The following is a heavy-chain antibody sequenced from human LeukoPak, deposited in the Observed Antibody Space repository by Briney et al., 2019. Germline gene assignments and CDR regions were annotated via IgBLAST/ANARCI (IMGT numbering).Heavy chain of an antibody. CDR3: AKDHNSGSTSRPHMDV. CDR1: GFSFDDYA. CDR2: ISWDGAGT. J-gene: IGHJ6*03. D-gene: IGHD3-10*01. V-gene: IGHV3-43D*04. Sequence: GGVLRLSCAASGFSFDDYAMHWVRQVLGKGLEWVGLISWDGAGTYYAQSVKGRFTISRDNTKNSLFLQKNSLRGEDTAFYYCAKDHNSGSTSRPHMDVWGKGTTVIVSS.